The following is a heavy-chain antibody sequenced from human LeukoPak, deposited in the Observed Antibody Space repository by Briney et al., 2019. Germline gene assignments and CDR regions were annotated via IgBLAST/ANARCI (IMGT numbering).Heavy chain of an antibody. D-gene: IGHD3-22*01. CDR1: GGSISSYY. V-gene: IGHV4-4*07. Sequence: SETLSLTCTVSGGSISSYYWSWIRQPAGKGLEWIGRIYTSGSTNYNPSLKSGVTMSVDTSKNQFSLKLSSVTAADTAVYYCARSDIAYYYDSSGYAFDIWGQGTMVTVSS. J-gene: IGHJ3*02. CDR2: IYTSGST. CDR3: ARSDIAYYYDSSGYAFDI.